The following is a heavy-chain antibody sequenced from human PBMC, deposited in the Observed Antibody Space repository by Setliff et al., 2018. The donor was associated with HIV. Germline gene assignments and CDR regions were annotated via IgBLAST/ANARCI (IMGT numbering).Heavy chain of an antibody. J-gene: IGHJ4*02. CDR2: IYHSGST. V-gene: IGHV4-59*08. Sequence: SETLSLTCTVSGGSMISYYWSWIRQPPGKGLEWIASIYHSGSTYYNPSLKSRVIISVDTSKNQFSLKLNSVTAADTAIYYCARAGMGALRSLFDYWGQGTLVTVSS. D-gene: IGHD1-26*01. CDR1: GGSMISYY. CDR3: ARAGMGALRSLFDY.